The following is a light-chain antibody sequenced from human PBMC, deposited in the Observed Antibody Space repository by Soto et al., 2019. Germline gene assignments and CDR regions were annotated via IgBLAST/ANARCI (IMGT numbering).Light chain of an antibody. CDR2: GVF. Sequence: QSALTQPASVSGSPGQSVTISCTGTSSDVGGYNYVSWYQQHPGKAPKLMMYGVFNRPSGVSNRFSGSRSGNTASLTISGLQSEDEAEYYCNSYTGSTTYVFGTGTKVTVL. CDR3: NSYTGSTTYV. V-gene: IGLV2-14*01. J-gene: IGLJ1*01. CDR1: SSDVGGYNY.